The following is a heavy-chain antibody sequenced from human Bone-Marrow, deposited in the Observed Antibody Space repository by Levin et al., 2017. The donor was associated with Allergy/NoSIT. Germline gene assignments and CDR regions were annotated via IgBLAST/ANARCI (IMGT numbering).Heavy chain of an antibody. Sequence: PGGSLRLSCRGSGFIFGDYVVSWFRQAPGKGLEWVGFIRGKRYGETREYAASVKGRFTISRDDSKNIAYLQMDSLKTEDTGVYYCSRDDGQGNGDPPPYSYYFGMDVWGQGTSVIVSS. CDR2: IRGKRYGETR. CDR3: SRDDGQGNGDPPPYSYYFGMDV. CDR1: GFIFGDYV. V-gene: IGHV3-49*03. D-gene: IGHD2-21*02. J-gene: IGHJ6*02.